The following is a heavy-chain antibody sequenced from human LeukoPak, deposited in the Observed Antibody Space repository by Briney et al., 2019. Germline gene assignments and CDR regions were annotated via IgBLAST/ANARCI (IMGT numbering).Heavy chain of an antibody. CDR1: GGTFSSYA. D-gene: IGHD2-15*01. CDR2: IIPIFGTA. V-gene: IGHV1-69*06. Sequence: SVKVSCKASGGTFSSYAISWVRQAPGQGLGWMGGIIPIFGTANYAQKFQGRVTITADKSTSTAYMELSSLRSEDTAVYYCARARPYCSGGSCYDAFDIWGQGTMVTVSS. J-gene: IGHJ3*02. CDR3: ARARPYCSGGSCYDAFDI.